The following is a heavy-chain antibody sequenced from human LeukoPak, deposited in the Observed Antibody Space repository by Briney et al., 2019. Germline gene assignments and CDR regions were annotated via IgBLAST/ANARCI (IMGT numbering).Heavy chain of an antibody. D-gene: IGHD2-2*03. CDR3: ARRWIFWYFDL. Sequence: SETLSLTCTVSGGSISSYYWSWIRQPPGKGLEWIGYIYYSGSTNYNPSLKSRVTISVDTSKNQFSLKLSSVTAADTAVYYCARRWIFWYFDLWGRGTLVTVSS. V-gene: IGHV4-59*08. J-gene: IGHJ2*01. CDR1: GGSISSYY. CDR2: IYYSGST.